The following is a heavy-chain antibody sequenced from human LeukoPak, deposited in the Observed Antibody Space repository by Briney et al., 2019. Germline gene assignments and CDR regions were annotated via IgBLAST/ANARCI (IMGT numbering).Heavy chain of an antibody. CDR3: AKRGHYSVNWYHYFDY. CDR1: GFTFTTYG. V-gene: IGHV3-30*18. Sequence: GGSLRLSCAASGFTFTTYGLHWVRQAPGKGLEWVAAIASNGGSEYYADSVKGRFTISRDNSKNTLFLQMNSLRPDDTAVYYCAKRGHYSVNWYHYFDYWGQGTLVTVSS. J-gene: IGHJ4*02. D-gene: IGHD6-13*01. CDR2: IASNGGSE.